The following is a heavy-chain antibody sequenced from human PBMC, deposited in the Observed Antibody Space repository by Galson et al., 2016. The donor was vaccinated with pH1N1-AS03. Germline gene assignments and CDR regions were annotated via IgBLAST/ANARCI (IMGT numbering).Heavy chain of an antibody. D-gene: IGHD5-24*01. V-gene: IGHV5-51*01. CDR3: ARQVRGGYNDYFDY. CDR1: GYIFTSYW. CDR2: IYPGDSDT. Sequence: QSGAEVKKPGESLKISCKTSGYIFTSYWVAWVRHMPGKGLEWMGIIYPGDSDTRYSPSFQGQVTISADRSINTAYQQWSSLMASDTAIYYCARQVRGGYNDYFDYWGQGILVTVSS. J-gene: IGHJ4*02.